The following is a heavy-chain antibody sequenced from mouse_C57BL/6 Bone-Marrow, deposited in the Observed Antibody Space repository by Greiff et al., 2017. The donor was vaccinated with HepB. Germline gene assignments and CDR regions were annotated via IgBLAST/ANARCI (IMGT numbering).Heavy chain of an antibody. CDR3: ASRARDWYFDV. CDR1: GYTFTSYW. D-gene: IGHD3-1*01. Sequence: VQLQQPGAELVKPGASVKLSCKASGYTFTSYWMQWVKQRPGQGLEWIGEIDPSDSYTNYNQKFKGKATLTVDTSSSTAYMQLSSLTSEDSAVYYCASRARDWYFDVWGTGTTVTVSS. J-gene: IGHJ1*03. V-gene: IGHV1-50*01. CDR2: IDPSDSYT.